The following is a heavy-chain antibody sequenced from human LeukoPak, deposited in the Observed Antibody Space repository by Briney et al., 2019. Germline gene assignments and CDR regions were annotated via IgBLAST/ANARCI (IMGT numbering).Heavy chain of an antibody. CDR2: IRSDGRDI. V-gene: IGHV3-74*03. D-gene: IGHD3-22*01. CDR3: VRTYVYDSSGYYAFFDN. CDR1: GFTFSSYW. Sequence: GGSLRLSCAASGFTFSSYWIHCVRQAPGKGLVWVSRIRSDGRDITYADSVKGRFTISRDNAKNTLYLQMNSLRAEDTAVYYCVRTYVYDSSGYYAFFDNWGQGTLVTVSS. J-gene: IGHJ4*02.